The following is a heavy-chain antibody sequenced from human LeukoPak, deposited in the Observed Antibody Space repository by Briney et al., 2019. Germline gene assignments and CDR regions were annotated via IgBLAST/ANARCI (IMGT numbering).Heavy chain of an antibody. CDR1: GFTFSDST. D-gene: IGHD2-15*01. Sequence: GGSLRLSCVASGFTFSDSTMHWVSQASGKALEWVGYIRSKASNYATTYAASVKGRFTISRDDSKNTAYLQINSLKTEDTAIYYCTRHERDCSGGRCSDYWGQGTPVTVSS. V-gene: IGHV3-73*01. J-gene: IGHJ4*02. CDR3: TRHERDCSGGRCSDY. CDR2: IRSKASNYAT.